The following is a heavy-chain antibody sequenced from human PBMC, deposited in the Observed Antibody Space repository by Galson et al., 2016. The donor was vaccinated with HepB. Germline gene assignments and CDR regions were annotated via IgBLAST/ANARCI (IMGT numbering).Heavy chain of an antibody. CDR3: ARVKRWLQLEYFDY. CDR1: EFTFSDYY. J-gene: IGHJ4*02. CDR2: IGGSGTTM. Sequence: SLRLSCAASEFTFSDYYMSWLRQAPGKGLEWVSYIGGSGTTMYYTDSVKGRFTISRDNAKNSLYLQMSGLRAEDTAVYYCARVKRWLQLEYFDYWGQGTLVTVSS. D-gene: IGHD5-24*01. V-gene: IGHV3-11*01.